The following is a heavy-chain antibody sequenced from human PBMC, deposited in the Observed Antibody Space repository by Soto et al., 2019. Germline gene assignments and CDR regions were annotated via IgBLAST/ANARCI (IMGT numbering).Heavy chain of an antibody. D-gene: IGHD1-26*01. CDR3: AGGSHLGSYGYFDY. CDR1: GFTFSNYD. Sequence: GSLRLSCAASGFTFSNYDMHWVRQATGKGLEWVSSIGTAGDPYYPGSVKGRFTISRENAKNSLYLQLSSLRAGDTAVYYCAGGSHLGSYGYFDYWGQGTLVTVSS. J-gene: IGHJ4*02. CDR2: IGTAGDP. V-gene: IGHV3-13*05.